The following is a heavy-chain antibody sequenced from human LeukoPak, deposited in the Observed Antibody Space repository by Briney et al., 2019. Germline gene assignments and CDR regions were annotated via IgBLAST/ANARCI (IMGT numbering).Heavy chain of an antibody. CDR1: GFTFSSYC. D-gene: IGHD6-19*01. CDR2: IKQDGSKK. CDR3: ARDRSQWLVPNYFDY. J-gene: IGHJ4*02. V-gene: IGHV3-7*04. Sequence: GGSLRLSCAASGFTFSSYCMSWVRQAPGKGLEWVANIKQDGSKKYYVDSVKGRFTISRDNAKNSLYLQMNSLRAEDTAVYYCARDRSQWLVPNYFDYWGQGTLVTVSS.